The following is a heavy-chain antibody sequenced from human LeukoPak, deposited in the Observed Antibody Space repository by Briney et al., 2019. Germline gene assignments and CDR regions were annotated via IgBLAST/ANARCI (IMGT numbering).Heavy chain of an antibody. CDR3: ARDILEANWFDP. CDR2: ISSSSSYI. CDR1: GFTFSSYS. Sequence: GGSLRLSCAASGFTFSSYSMNWVRQAPGKGLEWVSSISSSSSYIYYADSVKGRFTISRDNAKNSLYLQMNSLRAEDTAAYYCARDILEANWFDPWGQGTLVTVSS. J-gene: IGHJ5*02. D-gene: IGHD3-3*01. V-gene: IGHV3-21*01.